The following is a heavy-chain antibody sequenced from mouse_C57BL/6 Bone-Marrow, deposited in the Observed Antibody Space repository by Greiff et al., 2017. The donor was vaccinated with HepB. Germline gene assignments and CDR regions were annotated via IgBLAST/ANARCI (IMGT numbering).Heavy chain of an antibody. Sequence: EVKLVESGGGLVQSGRSLRLSCATSGFTFSDFYMEWVRQAPGKGLEWIAASRNKANDYTTEYSASVKGRFIVSRDTSQSILYLQMNALRAEDTAIYYCARDEGLCDYWGQGTTLTVSS. CDR3: ARDEGLCDY. CDR1: GFTFSDFY. J-gene: IGHJ2*01. CDR2: SRNKANDYTT. V-gene: IGHV7-1*01.